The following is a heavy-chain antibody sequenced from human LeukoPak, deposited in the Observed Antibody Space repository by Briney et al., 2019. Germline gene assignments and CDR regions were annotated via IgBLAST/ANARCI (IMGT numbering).Heavy chain of an antibody. V-gene: IGHV3-74*01. Sequence: PGVSLRLSCAASGFTFSSYWMPWVRQAPGKWLVWVSRINSDGRSPSYADSVKGRFTISRDNAKNTLYLEMNSLRAEDTAVYYCGGGNFWFDPWGQGTLVTVSS. J-gene: IGHJ5*02. D-gene: IGHD1-7*01. CDR3: GGGNFWFDP. CDR1: GFTFSSYW. CDR2: INSDGRSP.